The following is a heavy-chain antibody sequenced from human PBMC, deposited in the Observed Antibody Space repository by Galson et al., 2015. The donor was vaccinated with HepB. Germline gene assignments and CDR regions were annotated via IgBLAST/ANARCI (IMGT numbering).Heavy chain of an antibody. CDR3: AKSFSTSWTTDS. Sequence: SLRLSCAASGFTFSSYAMTWVRQAPGKGLEWASAITESGGSTYSAHSVKGRFAISRDNSKNTVYLQMNSLRAEDTAVYYCAKSFSTSWTTDSWGQGTLVTVSS. V-gene: IGHV3-23*01. J-gene: IGHJ4*02. CDR1: GFTFSSYA. D-gene: IGHD1-14*01. CDR2: ITESGGST.